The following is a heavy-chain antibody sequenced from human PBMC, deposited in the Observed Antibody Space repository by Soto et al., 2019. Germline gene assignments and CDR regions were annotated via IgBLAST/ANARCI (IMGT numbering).Heavy chain of an antibody. D-gene: IGHD1-7*01. CDR3: ARILTGTIRVDAFDI. CDR2: IYYSGST. CDR1: GGSISSYY. Sequence: SETLSLTCTVSGGSISSYYWSWIRQPPGKGLEWIGYIYYSGSTNYNPSLKSRVTISVDTSKNQFSLKLSSVTAADTAVYYCARILTGTIRVDAFDIWGQGTMVTVSS. J-gene: IGHJ3*02. V-gene: IGHV4-59*08.